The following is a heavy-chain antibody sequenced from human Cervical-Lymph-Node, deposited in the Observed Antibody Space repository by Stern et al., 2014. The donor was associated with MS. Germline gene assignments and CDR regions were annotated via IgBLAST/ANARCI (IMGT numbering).Heavy chain of an antibody. CDR1: GGSISGYY. CDR3: ARSPGIYFDY. CDR2: IYDTGST. Sequence: QVQLQESGPGLVKPSETLSLTCTVSGGSISGYYWSWIRQPPGKGLEWIGYIYDTGSTNYNPSLKSRLTISVDTSKNQFSLKLSSVTAVDTAVYYCARSPGIYFDYWGQGILVTVSS. V-gene: IGHV4-59*01. D-gene: IGHD3-10*01. J-gene: IGHJ4*02.